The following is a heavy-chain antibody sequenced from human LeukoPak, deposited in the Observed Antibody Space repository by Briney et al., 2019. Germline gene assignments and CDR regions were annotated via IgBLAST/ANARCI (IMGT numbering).Heavy chain of an antibody. CDR1: GFTFDDYG. Sequence: GGSLRLSCAASGFTFDDYGMSWVRQAPGKGLEWVSGINWNGGSTGYADSVKGRFTISRDNAKNSLYLQMNSLRAEDTALYYCARDLSSSWTNYYYYYYMDVWGKGTTVTVSS. J-gene: IGHJ6*03. CDR3: ARDLSSSWTNYYYYYYMDV. D-gene: IGHD6-13*01. CDR2: INWNGGST. V-gene: IGHV3-20*04.